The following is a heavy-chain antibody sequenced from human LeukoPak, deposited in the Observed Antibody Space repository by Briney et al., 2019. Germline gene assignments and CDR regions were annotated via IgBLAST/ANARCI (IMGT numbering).Heavy chain of an antibody. D-gene: IGHD1-1*01. J-gene: IGHJ4*02. CDR3: ARDRSRGQLERPRGYFDY. CDR2: ISSSGSTI. CDR1: GFTFSSYE. V-gene: IGHV3-48*03. Sequence: PGGSLRLSCAASGFTFSSYEMNWVRQAPGKGLEWVSYISSSGSTIYYADSVKGRFTISRDNAKNSLYLQMNSLRAEDTAVYYCARDRSRGQLERPRGYFDYWGQGTLVTVSS.